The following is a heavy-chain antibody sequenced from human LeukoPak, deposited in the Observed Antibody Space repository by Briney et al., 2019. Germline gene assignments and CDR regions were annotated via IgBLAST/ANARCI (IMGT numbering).Heavy chain of an antibody. D-gene: IGHD3-10*01. CDR2: ISSSGSTI. J-gene: IGHJ4*02. CDR3: AKSIGTTMVRGVMVLDY. V-gene: IGHV3-48*04. Sequence: GGSLRLSCAASGFTFSSYSMNWVRQAPGKGLEWVSYISSSGSTIYYADSVKGRFTISRDNAKNSLYLQMNSLRAEDTALYYCAKSIGTTMVRGVMVLDYWGQGTLVTVSS. CDR1: GFTFSSYS.